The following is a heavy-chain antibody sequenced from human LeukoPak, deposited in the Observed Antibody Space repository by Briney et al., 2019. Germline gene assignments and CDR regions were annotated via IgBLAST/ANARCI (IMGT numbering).Heavy chain of an antibody. J-gene: IGHJ1*01. D-gene: IGHD6-13*01. Sequence: PSETLSLTCTVSGGSISSGGYYWSWLRQHPGKGLAWIGFIYYSGTTYYNPSLKSRVTISIDASKNQFSLNLSSVTAADTAVYYGGRVGGSSSPPKHWGQGTLVTVSS. CDR3: GRVGGSSSPPKH. V-gene: IGHV4-31*03. CDR2: IYYSGTT. CDR1: GGSISSGGYY.